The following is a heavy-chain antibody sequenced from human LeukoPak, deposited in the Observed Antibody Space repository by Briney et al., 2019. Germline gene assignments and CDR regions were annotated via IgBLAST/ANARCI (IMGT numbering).Heavy chain of an antibody. V-gene: IGHV3-49*03. CDR1: GFTFGDYL. J-gene: IGHJ4*02. CDR2: ISGGTT. Sequence: GGSLGLSCTASGFTFGDYLMSWFRQAPGKGLEWIGFISGGTTEYAASVKCRFTISRDDSTSIAYLQMNSLTTEDTAVYYCSRGSGWLSVYWGQGTLVTVSS. CDR3: SRGSGWLSVY. D-gene: IGHD6-19*01.